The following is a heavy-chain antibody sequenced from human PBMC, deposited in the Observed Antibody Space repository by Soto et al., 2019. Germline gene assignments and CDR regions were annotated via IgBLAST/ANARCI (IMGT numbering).Heavy chain of an antibody. Sequence: GGSLRLSCAASGFTFSSYGMHWVRQAPGKGLEWVAVISYDGSNKYYADSVKGRFTISRDNSKNTLYLQMNSLRAEDTAVYYCAKGRALGGYSYGYDYYYYGMDVWGQGTTVTVSS. CDR3: AKGRALGGYSYGYDYYYYGMDV. J-gene: IGHJ6*02. V-gene: IGHV3-30*18. CDR1: GFTFSSYG. CDR2: ISYDGSNK. D-gene: IGHD5-18*01.